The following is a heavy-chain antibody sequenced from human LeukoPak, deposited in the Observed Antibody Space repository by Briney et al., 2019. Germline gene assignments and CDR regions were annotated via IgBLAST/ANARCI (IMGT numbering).Heavy chain of an antibody. D-gene: IGHD4-17*01. V-gene: IGHV3-48*04. CDR1: GFTFRSYG. Sequence: PGRSLRLSCAASGFTFRSYGMHWVRQAPGKGLEWVSYISSSGNTIYYADSVKGRFTISRDNAKKSLYLQMKSLRAEDTAVYYCARATVTTSVAWFDPWGQGTLVTVSS. CDR2: ISSSGNTI. J-gene: IGHJ5*02. CDR3: ARATVTTSVAWFDP.